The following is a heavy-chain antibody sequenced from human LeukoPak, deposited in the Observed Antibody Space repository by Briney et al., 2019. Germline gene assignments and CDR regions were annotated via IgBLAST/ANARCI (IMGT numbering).Heavy chain of an antibody. CDR1: GFTFSSYG. Sequence: PGGSLRLSCAASGFTFSSYGFNWVCQAPGRGLEWVSYIAISSSTIYYADSVRGRFTISRDNAQKSLYLQMNRLRAEDTAVYYCARDPDYWGQGTLVTVSS. CDR2: IAISSSTI. J-gene: IGHJ4*02. CDR3: ARDPDY. V-gene: IGHV3-48*01.